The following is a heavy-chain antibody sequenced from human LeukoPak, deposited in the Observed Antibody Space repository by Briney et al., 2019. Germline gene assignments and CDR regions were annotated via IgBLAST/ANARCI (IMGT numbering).Heavy chain of an antibody. CDR1: GFTFSSYG. CDR2: ISYDGSNK. J-gene: IGHJ4*02. CDR3: AKEAPARGYSGYVFHY. D-gene: IGHD5-12*01. Sequence: GGSLRLSCAASGFTFSSYGMHWVRQAPGKGLEWVAVISYDGSNKYYADSVKGRFTISRDNSKNTLYLQMNSLRAEDTAVYYCAKEAPARGYSGYVFHYWGQGTLVTVSS. V-gene: IGHV3-30*18.